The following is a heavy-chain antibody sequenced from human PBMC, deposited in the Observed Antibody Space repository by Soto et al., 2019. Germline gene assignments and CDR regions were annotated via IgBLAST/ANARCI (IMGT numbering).Heavy chain of an antibody. Sequence: QVQLVESGGGVVQPGRSLRLSCAASGFTFSSYGMHWVRQAPGKGLEWVAVISYDGSNKYYADSVKGRFTISRDNSKNTLYLQMNSLRAEDTAVYYCAKSSNLIAAAAYFDYWGQGTLVTVSS. CDR2: ISYDGSNK. CDR3: AKSSNLIAAAAYFDY. V-gene: IGHV3-30*18. CDR1: GFTFSSYG. J-gene: IGHJ4*02. D-gene: IGHD6-13*01.